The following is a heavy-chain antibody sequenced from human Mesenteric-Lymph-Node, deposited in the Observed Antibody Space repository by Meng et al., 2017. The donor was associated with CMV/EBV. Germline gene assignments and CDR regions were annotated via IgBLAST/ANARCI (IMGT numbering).Heavy chain of an antibody. V-gene: IGHV7-4-1*02. J-gene: IGHJ4*02. D-gene: IGHD2-2*03. Sequence: STFTDYAVNWVRQAPGQGLEWMGWINTDTGNPTYAQDFTGRFVFSLDTSVSTAYLQISSLKAEDTAVYYCARPRGYCSDAACHPDYWGQGTLVTVSS. CDR1: STFTDYA. CDR2: INTDTGNP. CDR3: ARPRGYCSDAACHPDY.